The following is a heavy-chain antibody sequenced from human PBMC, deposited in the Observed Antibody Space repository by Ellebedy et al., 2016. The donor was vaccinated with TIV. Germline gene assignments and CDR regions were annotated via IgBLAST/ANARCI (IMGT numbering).Heavy chain of an antibody. J-gene: IGHJ5*02. CDR2: FDPEDEEI. V-gene: IGHV1-24*01. CDR1: GHSLSGLS. D-gene: IGHD2-2*02. CDR3: TTITINWFDP. Sequence: ASVKVSCXVSGHSLSGLSIHWVRQAPGKGLEWIGGFDPEDEEIIYAQKFQGRVTMTEDTSTDTAYMDMSSLTFEDTAVYYCTTITINWFDPWGQGTLVTVSS.